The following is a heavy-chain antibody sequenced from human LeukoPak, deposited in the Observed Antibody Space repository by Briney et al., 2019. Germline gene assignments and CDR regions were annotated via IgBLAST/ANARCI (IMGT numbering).Heavy chain of an antibody. D-gene: IGHD3-16*01. J-gene: IGHJ4*02. V-gene: IGHV4-39*07. CDR3: AIKPLYRLPFGFDY. CDR2: INHSGST. Sequence: SETLSLTCTVSGGSISSSSYYWGWIRQPPGKGLEWIGEINHSGSTNYNPSLKSRVTISVDTSKNQFSLKLSSVTAADTAVYYCAIKPLYRLPFGFDYWGQGTLVTVSS. CDR1: GGSISSSSYY.